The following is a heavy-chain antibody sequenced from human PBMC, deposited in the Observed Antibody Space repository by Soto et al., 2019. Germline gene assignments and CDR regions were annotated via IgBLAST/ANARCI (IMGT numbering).Heavy chain of an antibody. J-gene: IGHJ4*02. D-gene: IGHD6-13*01. Sequence: VVLLRVSSAAAEGNISSYSMNWVRKAPGKGLEWVSSISSSSSYIYYADSVKGRFTISRDNAKNSLYLQMNSLRAEDTVVYYCARDLRWYQIDFWGQGTLVTVSS. CDR3: ARDLRWYQIDF. CDR2: ISSSSSYI. CDR1: EGNISSYS. V-gene: IGHV3-21*01.